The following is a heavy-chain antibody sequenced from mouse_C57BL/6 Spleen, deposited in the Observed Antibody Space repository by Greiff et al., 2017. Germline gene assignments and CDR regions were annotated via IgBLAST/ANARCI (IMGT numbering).Heavy chain of an antibody. CDR2: ISYSGST. J-gene: IGHJ3*01. D-gene: IGHD3-1*01. CDR3: ARDGALAWFAY. Sequence: VQLKESGPGMVKPSQSLSLTCTVTGYSITSGYDWHWIRHFPGNKLEWMGYISYSGSTNYNPSLKSRISITHDTSKNHFFLKLNSVTTEDTATYYCARDGALAWFAYWGQGTLVTVSA. V-gene: IGHV3-1*01. CDR1: GYSITSGYD.